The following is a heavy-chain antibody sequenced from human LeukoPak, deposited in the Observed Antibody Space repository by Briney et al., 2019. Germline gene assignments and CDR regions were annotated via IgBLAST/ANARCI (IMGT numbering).Heavy chain of an antibody. CDR3: ARGGWNYSFEY. Sequence: KPSETLSLTCTVSGGSISSYYWSWIRQPPGKGLEWIGYIYYSGTTNYNPSLKSRVTISVDTSQNQFSLKLNSVTAADTAVYYCARGGWNYSFEYWGQGTLVTVSS. D-gene: IGHD1-7*01. CDR2: IYYSGTT. J-gene: IGHJ4*02. CDR1: GGSISSYY. V-gene: IGHV4-59*08.